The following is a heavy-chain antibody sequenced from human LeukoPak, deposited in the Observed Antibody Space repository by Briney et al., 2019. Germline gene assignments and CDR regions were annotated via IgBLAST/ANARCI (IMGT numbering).Heavy chain of an antibody. D-gene: IGHD1-26*01. CDR3: AREGWEALGHYFDY. CDR1: GFTFSSYA. CDR2: ISGSGGST. Sequence: GGSLRLSCAASGFTFSSYAMHRVRQAPGKGLEWVSSISGSGGSTWYADSVKGRFTISRDNSKNTLYLQMNSLRAEDTAVYYCAREGWEALGHYFDYWGQGTLVTVSS. V-gene: IGHV3-23*01. J-gene: IGHJ4*02.